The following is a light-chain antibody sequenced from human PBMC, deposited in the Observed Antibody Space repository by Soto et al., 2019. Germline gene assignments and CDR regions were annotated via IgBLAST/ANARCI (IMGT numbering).Light chain of an antibody. Sequence: DIQMTQSPSTLSASFGDTVTVTCRASQDVSDFLAWYQHPPGKAPNLLIYAGYTLQSGVPSRFSGSGSGTEFSLTITGLQPEDFVTYYCQYLNGAPTITFGQGTRLEI. CDR2: AGY. J-gene: IGKJ5*01. CDR1: QDVSDF. CDR3: QYLNGAPTIT. V-gene: IGKV1-9*01.